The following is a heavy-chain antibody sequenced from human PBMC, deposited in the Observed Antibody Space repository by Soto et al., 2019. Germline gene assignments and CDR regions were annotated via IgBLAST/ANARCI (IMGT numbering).Heavy chain of an antibody. CDR2: IYYSGST. V-gene: IGHV4-30-4*01. Sequence: PSETLSLTCTVSGGSISSGDYYWSWIRQPPGKGLEWIGYIYYSGSTYYNPSLKSRVTISVDTSKNQFSLKLSSVTAADTAVYYCARRWLQLGYFDYWGQGTLVTVSS. D-gene: IGHD5-12*01. CDR3: ARRWLQLGYFDY. J-gene: IGHJ4*02. CDR1: GGSISSGDYY.